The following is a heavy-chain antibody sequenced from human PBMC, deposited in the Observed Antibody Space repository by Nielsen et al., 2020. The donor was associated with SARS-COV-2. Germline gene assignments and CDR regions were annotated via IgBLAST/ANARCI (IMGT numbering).Heavy chain of an antibody. J-gene: IGHJ5*02. CDR1: GFTFSKFP. CDR2: ITYDGTNE. V-gene: IGHV3-30-3*01. CDR3: ARETLDHTSSFVDH. Sequence: GESLKISCAASGFTFSKFPMHWVRQAPGNGLEWLAIITYDGTNEHYADSVRGRFTVSRDNSQGTVFLQLNSLTVEDTAVYFCARETLDHTSSFVDHWGQGTLVTVSS. D-gene: IGHD1-1*01.